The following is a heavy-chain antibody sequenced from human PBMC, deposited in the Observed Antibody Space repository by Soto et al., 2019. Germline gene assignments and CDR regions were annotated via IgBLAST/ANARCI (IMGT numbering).Heavy chain of an antibody. CDR1: GNTFSGYY. CDR3: ARDREGYLDF. J-gene: IGHJ4*02. CDR2: ISPNSGVT. Sequence: SGKVWFKASGNTFSGYYVNWVRQAPGQGLEWMGWISPNSGVTSYAQKFQGRVTMTRDTSISTVYMELNRLRSDDTAVYYCARDREGYLDFWVQGALVPVSS. V-gene: IGHV1-2*02.